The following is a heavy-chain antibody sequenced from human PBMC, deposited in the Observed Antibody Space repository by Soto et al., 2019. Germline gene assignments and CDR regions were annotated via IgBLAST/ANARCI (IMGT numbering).Heavy chain of an antibody. D-gene: IGHD2-2*01. J-gene: IGHJ6*02. CDR3: AKDTCSSSSCYELDV. CDR2: INWNGDSI. V-gene: IGHV3-9*01. CDR1: GLTFDDYA. Sequence: LRLSCVASGLTFDDYAMHWVRQGPGKGLEWVSSINWNGDSIGYADSVKGRFTISRNNAKNSLYLQMNSLTVEDTGLYYCAKDTCSSSSCYELDVWGQGTTVTVSS.